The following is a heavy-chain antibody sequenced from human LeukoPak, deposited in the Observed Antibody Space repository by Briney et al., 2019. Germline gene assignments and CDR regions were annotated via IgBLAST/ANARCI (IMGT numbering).Heavy chain of an antibody. D-gene: IGHD1-1*01. J-gene: IGHJ3*01. CDR3: AGDVMSTALDAFDV. CDR1: GGSINR. CDR2: IYYSGSP. Sequence: PSETLSLTCTVSGGSINRNWIRQPPGTGLELIGYIYYSGSPTYNPSLKSRVTISVDTSKNQFSLQLSSVTAADTAVYYCAGDVMSTALDAFDVWGQGTMVTVSS. V-gene: IGHV4-59*01.